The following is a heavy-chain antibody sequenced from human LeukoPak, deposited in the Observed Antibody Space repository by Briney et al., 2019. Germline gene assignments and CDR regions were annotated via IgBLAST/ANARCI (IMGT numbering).Heavy chain of an antibody. CDR3: ARTGSSGWYSDPAFDI. D-gene: IGHD6-19*01. Sequence: GSSVKVSCKASGGTFSSYAISWVRQAPGQGLEWMGRIIPILGIANYAQKFQGRVTITADKSTSTAYMELSSLRSEDTAVYYCARTGSSGWYSDPAFDIWGQGTMVTVSS. CDR1: GGTFSSYA. V-gene: IGHV1-69*04. J-gene: IGHJ3*02. CDR2: IIPILGIA.